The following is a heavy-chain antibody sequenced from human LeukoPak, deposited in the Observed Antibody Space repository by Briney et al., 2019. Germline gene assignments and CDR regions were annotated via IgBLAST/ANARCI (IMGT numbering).Heavy chain of an antibody. CDR2: IYYSGST. D-gene: IGHD2-2*01. CDR3: ARGDCSSTSCYFDY. Sequence: SSETLSLTCTVSGGSISSGDYYWSWIRQPPGKGLEWIGYIYYSGSTYYNPSLKSRVTISVDTSKNQFSLKLSSVTAADTAVYYCARGDCSSTSCYFDYWGQGTLVTVSS. CDR1: GGSISSGDYY. J-gene: IGHJ4*02. V-gene: IGHV4-30-4*08.